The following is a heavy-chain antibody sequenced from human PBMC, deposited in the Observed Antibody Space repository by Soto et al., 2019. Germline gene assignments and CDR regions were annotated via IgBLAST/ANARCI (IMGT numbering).Heavy chain of an antibody. CDR1: GYSFTNYW. CDR2: IYPGDSDT. J-gene: IGHJ4*02. CDR3: VRWKHHRSSSLHFDY. Sequence: RGESLKISCKASGYSFTNYWIGWVRQTPGKGLEWMGIIYPGDSDTRYSPSFQGQVTISADKSTSTAYLQWSSLEASDTAMYYCVRWKHHRSSSLHFDYWPQGILVTVS. V-gene: IGHV5-51*01. D-gene: IGHD6-6*01.